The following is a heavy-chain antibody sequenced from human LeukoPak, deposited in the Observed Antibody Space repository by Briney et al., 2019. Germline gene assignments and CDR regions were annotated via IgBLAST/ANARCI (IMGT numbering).Heavy chain of an antibody. CDR1: GYTFTSYG. CDR3: ARDLYGDYDDNIYPYSF. V-gene: IGHV1-46*01. CDR2: INPSGGSI. J-gene: IGHJ4*02. D-gene: IGHD4-23*01. Sequence: ASVKVSCKASGYTFTSYGISWVRQAPGQGLEWMGIINPSGGSISYAQKFQGRVTMTRDMSTSTVYMELSSLRSEDTAVYYCARDLYGDYDDNIYPYSFWGQGTLVTVSS.